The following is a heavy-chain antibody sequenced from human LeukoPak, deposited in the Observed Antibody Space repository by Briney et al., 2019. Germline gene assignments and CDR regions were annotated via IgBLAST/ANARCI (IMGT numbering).Heavy chain of an antibody. J-gene: IGHJ4*02. Sequence: GESLKISCKGSGYSFTSYWIGWVRQMPGKGLEWMGIIYPGDSDTRYSPSFQGQVTISADKSISTAYLQWSSLKASDTAMYYCARLEVYDSSGSYYYFDYWGQGTLVTVSS. D-gene: IGHD3-22*01. CDR3: ARLEVYDSSGSYYYFDY. V-gene: IGHV5-51*01. CDR1: GYSFTSYW. CDR2: IYPGDSDT.